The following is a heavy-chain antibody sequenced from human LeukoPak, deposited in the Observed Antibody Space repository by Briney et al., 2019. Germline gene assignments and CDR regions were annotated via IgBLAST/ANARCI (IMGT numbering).Heavy chain of an antibody. CDR2: IYAPENT. CDR1: GGSISSDSYY. V-gene: IGHV4-61*02. J-gene: IGHJ4*02. CDR3: ARWFHQYCSSSACYGPSDY. Sequence: SETLSLTCTVSGGSISSDSYYWNWIRQPAGRGLEWIGRIYAPENTNYNPSLKSRVTISVDTSKNQFSLKLSSVTAADTAVYYCARWFHQYCSSSACYGPSDYWGQGPLVTVTS. D-gene: IGHD2-2*01.